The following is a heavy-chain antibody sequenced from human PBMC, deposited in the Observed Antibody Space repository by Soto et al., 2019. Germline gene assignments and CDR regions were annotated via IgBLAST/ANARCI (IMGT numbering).Heavy chain of an antibody. J-gene: IGHJ4*02. V-gene: IGHV3-53*01. CDR3: ARAREPEYSRAIFFDI. D-gene: IGHD5-18*01. CDR1: GLAVSISY. CDR2: IYSAGST. Sequence: GGSLRLSCAASGLAVSISYMSLVRQSPGKGLQWVSVIYSAGSTYYANSVKGRFTISRDISTNMVYLQMSSLTDEDTAVYYCARAREPEYSRAIFFDIWGQGARGTVSS.